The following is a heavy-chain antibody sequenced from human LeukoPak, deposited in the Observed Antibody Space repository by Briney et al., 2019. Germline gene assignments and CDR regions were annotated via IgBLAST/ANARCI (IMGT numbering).Heavy chain of an antibody. D-gene: IGHD4-23*01. J-gene: IGHJ5*02. CDR1: GGSISSYY. CDR2: IYTSGST. V-gene: IGHV4-4*07. Sequence: SETLSLTCTVSGGSISSYYWSWIRQPAGKGLEWIGRIYTSGSTNYNPSLKSRVTISVDTSKNQFSLKLSSVTAADTAVYYCARDQTYGGNSAGWFDPWGQGTLVTVSS. CDR3: ARDQTYGGNSAGWFDP.